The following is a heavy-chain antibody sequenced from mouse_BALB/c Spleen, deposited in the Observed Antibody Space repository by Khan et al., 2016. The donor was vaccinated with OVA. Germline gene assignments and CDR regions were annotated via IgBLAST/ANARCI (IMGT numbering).Heavy chain of an antibody. CDR2: INPSNGYT. J-gene: IGHJ3*01. CDR3: VRDGAYHRNDGWFAY. CDR1: GYTFTSYT. V-gene: IGHV1-4*01. D-gene: IGHD2-14*01. Sequence: QVQLKQSGAELARPGASVKMSCKASGYTFTSYTIHWIKERPGQGLEWIGYINPSNGYTNYNQKFKDKATLTTDKSSTIAYLQLSSLTSDDSAVYNCVRDGAYHRNDGWFAYWGQGTLVTVSA.